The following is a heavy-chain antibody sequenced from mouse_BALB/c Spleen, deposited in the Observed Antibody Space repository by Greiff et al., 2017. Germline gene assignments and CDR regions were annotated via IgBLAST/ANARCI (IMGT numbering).Heavy chain of an antibody. CDR3: ARGELGRAWFAY. V-gene: IGHV1-69*02. CDR2: TDPLDSYT. D-gene: IGHD4-1*01. Sequence: QQSGHGLEWIGETDPLDSYTNYNPKFKGKVTLTVNKPSSTAYMQLSSLTSEDAAVYYCARGELGRAWFAYWGQGTLVTVSA. J-gene: IGHJ3*01.